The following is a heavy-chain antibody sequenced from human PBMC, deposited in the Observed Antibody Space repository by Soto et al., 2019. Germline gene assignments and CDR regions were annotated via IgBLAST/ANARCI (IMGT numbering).Heavy chain of an antibody. CDR1: GGSISSSSYY. V-gene: IGHV4-61*01. D-gene: IGHD6-13*01. J-gene: IGHJ5*02. CDR2: IYYSGST. CDR3: ARIIAAAGEFDP. Sequence: PSETLSLTCTVSGGSISSSSYYWSWIRQPPGKGLEWIGYIYYSGSTNYNPSLKSRVTISVDTSKNQFSLKLSSVTAADTAVYYCARIIAAAGEFDPWRQGTLVTVSS.